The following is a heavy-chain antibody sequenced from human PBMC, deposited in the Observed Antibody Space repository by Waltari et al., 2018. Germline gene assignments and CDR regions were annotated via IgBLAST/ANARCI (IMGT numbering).Heavy chain of an antibody. V-gene: IGHV3-23*01. CDR3: TKDLTTAPGNVNWFHP. Sequence: EVQLLESGGGSAQPGESLRLPCAASGFTFDIYAMSWVRQAPGKGLCGISSLSGGGGDTYYADSVKGRFTVSRDNSKNKVYLQMNNLRAEDTAVYYCTKDLTTAPGNVNWFHPWGQGTLVTVSS. CDR1: GFTFDIYA. J-gene: IGHJ5*02. D-gene: IGHD1-1*01. CDR2: LSGGGGDT.